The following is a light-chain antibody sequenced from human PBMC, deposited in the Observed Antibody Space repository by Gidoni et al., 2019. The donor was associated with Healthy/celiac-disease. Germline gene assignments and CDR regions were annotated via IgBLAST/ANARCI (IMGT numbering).Light chain of an antibody. CDR2: GAS. J-gene: IGKJ4*01. V-gene: IGKV1-5*01. Sequence: DIQMTQSPSTLSASVGDRVTITCRASQSVSRLLAWYQQKPGKAPKLLIYGASTLKSGVPSTFSGSGSGTEFTLTIGSLQPDDFATYYCQQHDAYPLTFGGGTKVDI. CDR1: QSVSRL. CDR3: QQHDAYPLT.